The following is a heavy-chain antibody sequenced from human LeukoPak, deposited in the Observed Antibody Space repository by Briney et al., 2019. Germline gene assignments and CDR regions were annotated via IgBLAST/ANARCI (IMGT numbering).Heavy chain of an antibody. V-gene: IGHV3-11*01. J-gene: IGHJ4*02. CDR2: ISDRGSTI. CDR3: AREPTDDEVGLTHDGFDC. Sequence: GALRLSCAASGFAFSDYYMTWIRQAPGKGLEWVSYISDRGSTIYYADSVKGRFSMSRDNAKTSLYLPINSLSAEDTAVYYCAREPTDDEVGLTHDGFDCWGQGTLVTVSS. CDR1: GFAFSDYY. D-gene: IGHD1-26*01.